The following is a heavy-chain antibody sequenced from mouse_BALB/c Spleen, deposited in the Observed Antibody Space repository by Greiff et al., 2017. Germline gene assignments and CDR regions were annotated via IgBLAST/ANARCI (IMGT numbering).Heavy chain of an antibody. J-gene: IGHJ4*01. D-gene: IGHD4-1*01. CDR1: GFTFSSFG. CDR2: ISSGSSTI. Sequence: EVKVVESGGGLVQPGGSRKLSCAASGFTFSSFGMHWVRQAPEKGLEWVAYISSGSSTIYYADTVKGRFTISRDNPKNTLFLQMTSLRSEDTAMYYCARIEALSGAMDYWGQGTSVTVSS. CDR3: ARIEALSGAMDY. V-gene: IGHV5-17*02.